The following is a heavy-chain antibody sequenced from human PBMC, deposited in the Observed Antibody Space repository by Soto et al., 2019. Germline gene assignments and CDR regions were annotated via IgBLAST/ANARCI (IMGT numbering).Heavy chain of an antibody. V-gene: IGHV3-15*01. CDR3: TSLYYGH. CDR1: EFTFANAW. J-gene: IGHJ4*02. CDR2: IKSKADGGTT. D-gene: IGHD4-17*01. Sequence: RGSLRLSCAASEFTFANAWISWVRQAPGKGLEWVGRIKSKADGGTTDYAAPVKGRFTISRDESQNTLYLQMNSLKTEDTAVYYCTSLYYGHWGQGTLVTVSS.